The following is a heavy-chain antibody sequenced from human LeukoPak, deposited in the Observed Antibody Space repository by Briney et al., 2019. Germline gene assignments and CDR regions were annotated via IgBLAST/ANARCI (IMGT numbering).Heavy chain of an antibody. CDR2: ITNDGSRQ. D-gene: IGHD1-1*01. CDR1: IFVFSEYY. Sequence: GGSLRLSCEPSIFVFSEYYMHWVRLAPGKGLEWLAVITNDGSRQFYADSVKGRFTVSRDNSKSLLFLQMESLRHDDTGIYYCAKGRRTGFVDYWGQGALVTVSS. V-gene: IGHV3-30*18. CDR3: AKGRRTGFVDY. J-gene: IGHJ4*02.